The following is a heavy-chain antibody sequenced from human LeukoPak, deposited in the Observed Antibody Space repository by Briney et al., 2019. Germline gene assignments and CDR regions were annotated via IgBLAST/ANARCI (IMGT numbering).Heavy chain of an antibody. CDR2: IIPILGIA. J-gene: IGHJ5*02. V-gene: IGHV1-69*04. CDR1: GGTFSSYT. D-gene: IGHD5-24*01. Sequence: SVKASCKASGGTFSSYTISWVRQAPGQGLEWMGRIIPILGIANYAQKFQGRVTITADKSTSTAYMELSSLRSEDTAVYYCARDADGYNYVGNWFDPWGQGTLVTVSS. CDR3: ARDADGYNYVGNWFDP.